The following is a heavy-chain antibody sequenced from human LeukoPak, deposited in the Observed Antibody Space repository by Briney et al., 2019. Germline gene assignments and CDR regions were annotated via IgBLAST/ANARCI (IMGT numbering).Heavy chain of an antibody. CDR1: GGSVSRNSDY. D-gene: IGHD6-13*01. CDR3: ARSPYSSTHYYYYMDV. J-gene: IGHJ6*03. V-gene: IGHV4-39*01. Sequence: SETLSLTCTVSGGSVSRNSDYWGWIRQPPGKGLEWIGSIYYGGSTYYNPSLKSRVTISVDTSKNQFSLMVSSVTAADTAVYYCARSPYSSTHYYYYMDVWGKGTTVTVSS. CDR2: IYYGGST.